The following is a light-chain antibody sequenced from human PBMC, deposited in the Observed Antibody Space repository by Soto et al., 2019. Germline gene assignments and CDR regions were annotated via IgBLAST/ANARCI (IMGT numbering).Light chain of an antibody. V-gene: IGLV1-40*01. CDR2: GNS. CDR1: RSNIGAGYD. J-gene: IGLJ2*01. Sequence: QSALTQPPSVSGAPGQRVTISCTGSRSNIGAGYDVHWYQQIPGAAPKLLIYGNSNRPSGVPDRFSGSKSGTSASLAITGLQAEDEADYYCQSYDASRSGDVVFGGGTKLTVL. CDR3: QSYDASRSGDVV.